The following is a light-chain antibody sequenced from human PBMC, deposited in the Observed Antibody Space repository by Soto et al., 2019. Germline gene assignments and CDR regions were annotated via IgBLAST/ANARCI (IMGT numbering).Light chain of an antibody. V-gene: IGKV3-11*01. Sequence: EIVLTQSPATLSLSPGERATLSCRASQSVSSYLAWYQQKPGQAPRLLIYDTSKRATGIPARFSGSGSGTDFPLPIISLEPEDFAVYYCQQRTNWPRSFTFGPGTKVDIK. CDR2: DTS. CDR3: QQRTNWPRSFT. CDR1: QSVSSY. J-gene: IGKJ3*01.